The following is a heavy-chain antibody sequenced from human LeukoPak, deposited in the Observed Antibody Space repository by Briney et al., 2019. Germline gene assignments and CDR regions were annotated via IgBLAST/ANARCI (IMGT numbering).Heavy chain of an antibody. CDR2: ISYDGSNK. J-gene: IGHJ4*02. V-gene: IGHV3-30*18. Sequence: GGSLRLSSAASGFTFSSYGMHWVRQAPGKGLEWVAVISYDGSNKYYADSVKGRFTISRDNSKNTLYLQMNSLRAEDTAVYYCAKGSGYCSGRYFDYWGQGTLVTVSS. CDR3: AKGSGYCSGRYFDY. D-gene: IGHD6-19*01. CDR1: GFTFSSYG.